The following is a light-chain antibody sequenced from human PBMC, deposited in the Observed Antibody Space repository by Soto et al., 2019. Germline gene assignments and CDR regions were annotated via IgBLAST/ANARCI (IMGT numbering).Light chain of an antibody. V-gene: IGLV7-46*01. J-gene: IGLJ2*01. CDR3: LLSYSGALV. Sequence: QAVVTQEPSLTVSPGGTVTLTCGSTTGAVTSGHYPYWFQQKPGQAPRTVIYDTIKKHSWTPARFSGSLLGGKAALTLSGAQPEDEAEYYCLLSYSGALVFGGGTKLTVL. CDR2: DTI. CDR1: TGAVTSGHY.